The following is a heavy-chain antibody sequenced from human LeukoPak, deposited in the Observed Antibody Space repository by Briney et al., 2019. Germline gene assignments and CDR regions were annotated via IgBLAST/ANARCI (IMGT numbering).Heavy chain of an antibody. V-gene: IGHV3-7*01. CDR1: GFTFSSYW. CDR3: ASVLPLKIRGVNNWFDP. CDR2: IKQDGSEK. D-gene: IGHD3-10*01. Sequence: PGGSLRLSCAASGFTFSSYWMSWVRQAPGKGLEWVANIKQDGSEKYYVDSAKGRFTISRDNAKNSLYLQMNSLRAEDTAVYYCASVLPLKIRGVNNWFDPWGQGTLVTVSS. J-gene: IGHJ5*02.